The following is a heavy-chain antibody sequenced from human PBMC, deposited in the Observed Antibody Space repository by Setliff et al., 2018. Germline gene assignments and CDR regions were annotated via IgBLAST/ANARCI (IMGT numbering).Heavy chain of an antibody. Sequence: GESLKISCAASGFSFRTFSMHWVRQAPGKGLEWVAVIWDDGVKKYHADSVKGRFTISRDNAKNTLYLQMNSLRAEDTAVYYCARDPSYGSSLYYYMDVWGKGTTVTVSS. CDR3: ARDPSYGSSLYYYMDV. J-gene: IGHJ6*03. CDR2: IWDDGVKK. D-gene: IGHD6-13*01. CDR1: GFSFRTFS. V-gene: IGHV3-33*08.